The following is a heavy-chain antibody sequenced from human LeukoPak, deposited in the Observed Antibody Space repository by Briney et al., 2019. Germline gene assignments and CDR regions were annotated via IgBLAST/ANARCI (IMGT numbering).Heavy chain of an antibody. CDR3: ARHGIAAALIY. J-gene: IGHJ4*02. V-gene: IGHV4-34*01. D-gene: IGHD6-13*01. CDR1: GGSFSGYY. Sequence: SETLSLTCAVYGGSFSGYYWSWIRQPPGKGLEWIGSIYYSGSTYYNPSLKSRVTISVDTSKNQFSLKLSSVTAADTAVYYCARHGIAAALIYWGQGTLVTVSS. CDR2: IYYSGST.